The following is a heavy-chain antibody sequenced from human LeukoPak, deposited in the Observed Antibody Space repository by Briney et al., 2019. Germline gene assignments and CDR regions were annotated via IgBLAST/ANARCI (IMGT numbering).Heavy chain of an antibody. D-gene: IGHD2-21*01. Sequence: SETLSLTCTVSGYSISSGYYWGWIRQPPGKGLEWIGSIYYSGSTYYNPSLTSRVTISIDTSKNQFSLNLSSVTAADTAVYYCARTIGIRRFDPWGQGTLVTVSS. J-gene: IGHJ5*02. CDR2: IYYSGST. V-gene: IGHV4-38-2*02. CDR1: GYSISSGYY. CDR3: ARTIGIRRFDP.